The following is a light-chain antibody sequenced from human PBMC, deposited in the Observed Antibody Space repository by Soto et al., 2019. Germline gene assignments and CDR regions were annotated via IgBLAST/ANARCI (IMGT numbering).Light chain of an antibody. V-gene: IGKV1-39*01. CDR2: AAS. CDR3: QQTYSTWT. Sequence: IRMNQSPSSLFGSXGDRVTIHCRARRSNGNFLNWYQQIPGXAPEPXNSAASNLQSGVPSRFSGSGSGKAFNITISSLRPADFATYECQQTYSTWTFGQGTKVDIK. CDR1: RSNGNF. J-gene: IGKJ1*01.